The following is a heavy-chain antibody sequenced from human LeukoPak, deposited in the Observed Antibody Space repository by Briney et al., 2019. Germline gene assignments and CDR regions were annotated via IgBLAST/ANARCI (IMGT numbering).Heavy chain of an antibody. CDR1: GFAVSDTY. D-gene: IGHD6-25*01. CDR2: FYSGGST. V-gene: IGHV3-53*04. CDR3: ARANGSDAFDI. J-gene: IGHJ3*02. Sequence: GGSLRPSCAASGFAVSDTYITWVRQAPEKGLEWVSIFYSGGSTYYADFVKGRFFISRHSSKNTVDLQMNSLRPEDTAVYYCARANGSDAFDIWGQGTMVTVSS.